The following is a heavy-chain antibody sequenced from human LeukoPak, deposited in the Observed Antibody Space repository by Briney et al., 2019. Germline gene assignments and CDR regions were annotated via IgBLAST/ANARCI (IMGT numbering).Heavy chain of an antibody. CDR2: IYYSGST. J-gene: IGHJ4*02. Sequence: SETLSLTCTVSGGSISSYYWSWIRQPPGKGLEWIGYIYYSGSTNYNPSLKSRVTISVDTSKNQFSLKLSSVTAADTAVYYCTRGGGYHIDYWGQGTLVTVSS. V-gene: IGHV4-59*01. CDR1: GGSISSYY. D-gene: IGHD3-16*02. CDR3: TRGGGYHIDY.